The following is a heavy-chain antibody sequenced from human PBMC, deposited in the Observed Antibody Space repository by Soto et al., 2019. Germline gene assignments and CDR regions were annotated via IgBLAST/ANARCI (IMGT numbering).Heavy chain of an antibody. J-gene: IGHJ4*02. D-gene: IGHD4-17*01. CDR1: GGSISSGGYS. CDR3: ARVSTVTHFDY. Sequence: SETLSLTCAVSGGSISSGGYSWSWIRQPPGKGLEWIGYIYHSGSTYYNPSLKSRVTISVDRSKNQFSLKLSSVTAADTAVYYCARVSTVTHFDYWGQGTLVTSPQ. V-gene: IGHV4-30-2*01. CDR2: IYHSGST.